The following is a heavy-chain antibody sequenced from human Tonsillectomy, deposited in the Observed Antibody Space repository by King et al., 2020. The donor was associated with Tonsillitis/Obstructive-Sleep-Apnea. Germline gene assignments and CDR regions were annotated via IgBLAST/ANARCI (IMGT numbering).Heavy chain of an antibody. CDR1: GDSVSSNSAA. D-gene: IGHD5-18*01. CDR2: TYYRSKWYN. V-gene: IGHV6-1*01. Sequence: VQLQQSGPGLVKPSQTLSLTCVISGDSVSSNSAAWNWIRQSPSRGLEWLGRTYYRSKWYNDYAVSVKSRITINPDTSKNQFSLQLNSVTPEDTAVYYCAREGVTSMVTSSYYYYGMDVWGQGTTVTVSS. CDR3: AREGVTSMVTSSYYYYGMDV. J-gene: IGHJ6*02.